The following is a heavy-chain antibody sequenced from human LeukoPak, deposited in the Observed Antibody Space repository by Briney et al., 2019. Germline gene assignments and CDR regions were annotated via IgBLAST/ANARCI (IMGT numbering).Heavy chain of an antibody. CDR3: ARLRTTYYYDRSGHDAMDV. J-gene: IGHJ6*02. Sequence: RSGESLKISCKVSGYSFTSSYIARVRQMPGKGLEWMGSIYPDAPETKYSPSFRGRVTISVDKSIRTAFLQWSSLEASDAAIYYCARLRTTYYYDRSGHDAMDVWGQGTTVTVSS. CDR1: GYSFTSSY. V-gene: IGHV5-51*01. CDR2: IYPDAPET. D-gene: IGHD3-22*01.